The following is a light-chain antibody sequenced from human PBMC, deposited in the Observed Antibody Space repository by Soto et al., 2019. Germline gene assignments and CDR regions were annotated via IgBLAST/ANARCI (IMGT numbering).Light chain of an antibody. CDR3: AAWDDSLGSRL. CDR1: SSNVGSHY. J-gene: IGLJ3*02. Sequence: QSVLTQPPSVSATPGQRVTISCSGSSSNVGSHYVYWYQHLSGTAPKLLIYNNGQRPSGVPDRFSDSKSGTSASLAISGLRSEDEADYYCAAWDDSLGSRLFGGGTKLTVL. V-gene: IGLV1-47*01. CDR2: NNG.